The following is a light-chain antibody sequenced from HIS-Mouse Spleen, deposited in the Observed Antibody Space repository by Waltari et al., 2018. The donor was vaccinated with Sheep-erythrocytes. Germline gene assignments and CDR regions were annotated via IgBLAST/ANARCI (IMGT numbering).Light chain of an antibody. CDR1: QSVLYSSNNKNY. Sequence: DIVMTQSPDSLAVSLGERATINCKSSQSVLYSSNNKNYLAWYQQKPGQPPKLLIYWASNRESGVPDRFSGSGSGTDFTLTSSSLQAEDVAFYYWQQYYSTLTFGGGTKVEIK. CDR2: WAS. V-gene: IGKV4-1*01. CDR3: QQYYSTLT. J-gene: IGKJ4*01.